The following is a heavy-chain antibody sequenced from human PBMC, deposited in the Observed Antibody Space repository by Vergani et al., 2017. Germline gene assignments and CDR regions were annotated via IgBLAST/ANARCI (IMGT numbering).Heavy chain of an antibody. Sequence: QVQLQESGPGLVKPSETLSLTCTVSGGSITSSSYYWGWIRQPPGKGLEWIGNIYHSGGAYYNPSLKGRVTISVDTSKNQFSLEVTFVTAADTAIYFCAHTESFILRYFHWALWGQGTLVTVSS. CDR1: GGSITSSSYY. D-gene: IGHD3-9*01. CDR2: IYHSGGA. CDR3: AHTESFILRYFHWAL. V-gene: IGHV4-39*01. J-gene: IGHJ4*02.